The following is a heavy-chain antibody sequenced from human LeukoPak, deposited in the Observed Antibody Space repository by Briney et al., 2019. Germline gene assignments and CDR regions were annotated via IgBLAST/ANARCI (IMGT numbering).Heavy chain of an antibody. CDR3: ARVRGPTVTTMYFDY. CDR2: ISSSGSTI. J-gene: IGHJ4*02. Sequence: GGSLRLSCAASGFTFSDYYMSWIRQAPGKGLEWVSYISSSGSTINHADSVKDRFTVSRDNAKSSVYLQMNSLRAEDTAVYYCARVRGPTVTTMYFDYWGQGTLVTVSS. D-gene: IGHD4-17*01. V-gene: IGHV3-11*04. CDR1: GFTFSDYY.